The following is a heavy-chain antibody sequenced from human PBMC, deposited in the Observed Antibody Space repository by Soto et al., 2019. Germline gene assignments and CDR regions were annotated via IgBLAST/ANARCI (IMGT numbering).Heavy chain of an antibody. J-gene: IGHJ6*02. Sequence: GGSLRLSCAASGFTFSSYAMHWVRQAPGKGLEWVAVISYDGSNKYYADSVKGRFTISRDNSKNTLYLQMNSLRAEDTAVYYCARVFGYSSSSNYGMDVWGQGTTVTVSS. CDR1: GFTFSSYA. V-gene: IGHV3-30-3*01. CDR2: ISYDGSNK. CDR3: ARVFGYSSSSNYGMDV. D-gene: IGHD6-6*01.